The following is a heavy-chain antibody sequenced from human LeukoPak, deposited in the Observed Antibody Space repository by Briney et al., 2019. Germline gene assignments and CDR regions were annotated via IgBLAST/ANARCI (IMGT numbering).Heavy chain of an antibody. J-gene: IGHJ5*02. D-gene: IGHD2/OR15-2a*01. Sequence: SETLSLTCTVSGGSISSSSYYWGWIRQPPGKGLEWIGSIYYSGSTNYNPSLKSRVTISVDTSKNQFSLKLSSVTAADTAVYYCARREGSRDYLDNWFDPWGQGTLVTVSS. CDR1: GGSISSSSYY. CDR2: IYYSGST. V-gene: IGHV4-39*07. CDR3: ARREGSRDYLDNWFDP.